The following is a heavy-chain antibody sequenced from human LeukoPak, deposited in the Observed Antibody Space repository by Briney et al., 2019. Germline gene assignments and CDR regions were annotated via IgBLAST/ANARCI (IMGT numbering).Heavy chain of an antibody. CDR3: ARGMVRGVPYNWFDP. CDR1: GYTFTSYD. V-gene: IGHV1-8*01. Sequence: ASVKVSCKASGYTFTSYDINWVRQATGQGLEWMGWMNPNNGNTGYTQKFQGRVTMTRNTSISTAYMELSSLRSEDTAVYYCARGMVRGVPYNWFDPWGQGTLVTVSS. J-gene: IGHJ5*02. CDR2: MNPNNGNT. D-gene: IGHD3-10*01.